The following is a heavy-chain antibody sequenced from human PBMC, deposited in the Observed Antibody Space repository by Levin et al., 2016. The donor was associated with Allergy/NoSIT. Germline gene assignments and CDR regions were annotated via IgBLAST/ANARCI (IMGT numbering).Heavy chain of an antibody. CDR3: TSQKVIAAAGENDY. J-gene: IGHJ4*02. Sequence: GGSLRLSCAASGFTFSDYYMSWIRQAPGKGLEWVGRIKSKTDGGTTDYAAPVKGRFTISRDDSKNTLYLQMNSLKTEDTAVYYCTSQKVIAAAGENDYWGQGTLVTVSS. CDR1: GFTFSDYY. V-gene: IGHV3-15*01. D-gene: IGHD6-13*01. CDR2: IKSKTDGGTT.